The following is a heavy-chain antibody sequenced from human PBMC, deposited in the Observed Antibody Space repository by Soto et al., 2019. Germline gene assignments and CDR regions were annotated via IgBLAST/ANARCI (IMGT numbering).Heavy chain of an antibody. CDR1: GFTVSSNY. V-gene: IGHV3-53*01. CDR2: IYSGGST. J-gene: IGHJ3*02. CDR3: ARVGRGDILTGYPTEAFDI. Sequence: EVQLVESGGGLIQPGGSLRLSCAASGFTVSSNYMSWVRQAPGKGLEWVSVIYSGGSTYYADSVKGRFTISRDNSKNTLYLQMNSLRAEDTAVYYCARVGRGDILTGYPTEAFDIWGQGTMVTVSS. D-gene: IGHD3-9*01.